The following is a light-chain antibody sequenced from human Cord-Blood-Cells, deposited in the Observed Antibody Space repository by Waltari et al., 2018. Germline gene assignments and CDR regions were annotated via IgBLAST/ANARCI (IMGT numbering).Light chain of an antibody. CDR2: KAS. Sequence: DIQMTQSPPTLSASVGDRVTITCRASQSISSWLAWYQQKPGKAPKLLIYKASSLESGVPSRFSGSGSGTEFTLTISSLQPDDFATYYCQQYNSYSPYSFGQGTKPEIK. J-gene: IGKJ2*03. CDR3: QQYNSYSPYS. CDR1: QSISSW. V-gene: IGKV1-5*03.